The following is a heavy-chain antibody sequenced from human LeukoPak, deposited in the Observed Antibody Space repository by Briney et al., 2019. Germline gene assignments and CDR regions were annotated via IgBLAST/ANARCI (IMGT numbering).Heavy chain of an antibody. D-gene: IGHD1-7*01. CDR3: ATVNYDYYYYVMDV. Sequence: GGSQRLSCAASGFTFSSYAMTWVRQAPGKGLEWVSTISGSVGTTYYADSVKGRFTISRDNSKNMLYLQMNSLRADDTAVYYCATVNYDYYYYVMDVWGQGTTLTVSS. V-gene: IGHV3-23*01. CDR2: ISGSVGTT. J-gene: IGHJ6*02. CDR1: GFTFSSYA.